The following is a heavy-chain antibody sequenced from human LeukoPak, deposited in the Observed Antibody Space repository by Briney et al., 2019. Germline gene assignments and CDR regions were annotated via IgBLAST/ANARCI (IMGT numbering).Heavy chain of an antibody. J-gene: IGHJ4*02. Sequence: SETLSLTCVVSGASIGDYFWSRIRQPPGKGLEWIGYIYYSGTTNYNPSLNSRVTMSLDTSKNQFSLKLSSVIAADTAVYYCARHDYGDYFDYWGQGTLDTVSS. CDR2: IYYSGTT. CDR3: ARHDYGDYFDY. CDR1: GASIGDYF. D-gene: IGHD4-17*01. V-gene: IGHV4-59*01.